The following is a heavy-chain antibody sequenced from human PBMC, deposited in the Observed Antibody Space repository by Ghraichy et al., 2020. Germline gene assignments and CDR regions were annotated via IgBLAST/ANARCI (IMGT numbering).Heavy chain of an antibody. D-gene: IGHD1-20*01. Sequence: ASVKVSCKVSGYTLTELSMHWVRQAPGKGLEWMGGFDPEDGETIYAQKFQGRVTMTEDTSTDTAYMELSSLRSEDTAVYYCATGVYNWNADPDGWFDPWGQGTLVTVSS. CDR2: FDPEDGET. CDR1: GYTLTELS. CDR3: ATGVYNWNADPDGWFDP. V-gene: IGHV1-24*01. J-gene: IGHJ5*02.